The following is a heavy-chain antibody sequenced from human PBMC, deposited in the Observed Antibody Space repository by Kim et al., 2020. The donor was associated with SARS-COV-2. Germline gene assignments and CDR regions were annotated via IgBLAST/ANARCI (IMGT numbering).Heavy chain of an antibody. Sequence: SETLSLTCTVSGGSITNYYWNWIRQPAGKGLEWIGRIYTTGNTDYNPSLKSRVTMSIDTSKNHFSLRLTSVTAADTALSYCARGGAGGLRPYFYYAMDV. J-gene: IGHJ6*01. CDR3: ARGGAGGLRPYFYYAMDV. CDR2: IYTTGNT. V-gene: IGHV4-4*07. CDR1: GGSITNYY. D-gene: IGHD2-15*01.